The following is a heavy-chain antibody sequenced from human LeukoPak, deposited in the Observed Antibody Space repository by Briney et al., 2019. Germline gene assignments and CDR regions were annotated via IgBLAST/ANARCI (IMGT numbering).Heavy chain of an antibody. D-gene: IGHD4-17*01. CDR1: GFTFDDYA. CDR3: AKDRRIYGDYIMDAFDI. Sequence: PGGSLRLSCAASGFTFDDYAVHWVRQTPGKGLEWVSGISWNSGSIGYADSVRGRFTISRDNAKNSLYLQMNSLRAEDTALYYCAKDRRIYGDYIMDAFDIWGQGTMVTVSS. V-gene: IGHV3-9*01. J-gene: IGHJ3*02. CDR2: ISWNSGSI.